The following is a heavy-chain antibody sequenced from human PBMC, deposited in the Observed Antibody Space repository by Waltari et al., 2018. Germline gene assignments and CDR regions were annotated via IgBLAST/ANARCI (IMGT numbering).Heavy chain of an antibody. CDR3: ARDRRVYGSGNYYDLDN. CDR2: NNPRTAGI. V-gene: IGHV1-2*02. Sequence: HVQLVQPGAEVKKPGASVTVSCTASGSKFTDYYIHWMRPAPGQGLEWMGWNNPRTAGINYAESFQGRVTMSRDTSISTVYMDLNSLISDDTAVYYCARDRRVYGSGNYYDLDNWGQGTLVTVSS. J-gene: IGHJ4*02. D-gene: IGHD3-10*01. CDR1: GSKFTDYY.